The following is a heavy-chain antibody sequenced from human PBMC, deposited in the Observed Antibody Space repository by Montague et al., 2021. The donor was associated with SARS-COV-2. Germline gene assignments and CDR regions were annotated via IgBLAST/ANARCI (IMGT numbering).Heavy chain of an antibody. J-gene: IGHJ6*02. D-gene: IGHD4-23*01. V-gene: IGHV3-30*04. Sequence: SLRLSCAASGFTFTNYAMHWVRQAPGKGLEWVAVISYDGSNQYYVYSXXGLFTISRDNSKNTLYLQMNSLRAEDTAVYYCASSEGLTVVTGYYYGMDVWGQGTTVTVSS. CDR3: ASSEGLTVVTGYYYGMDV. CDR2: ISYDGSNQ. CDR1: GFTFTNYA.